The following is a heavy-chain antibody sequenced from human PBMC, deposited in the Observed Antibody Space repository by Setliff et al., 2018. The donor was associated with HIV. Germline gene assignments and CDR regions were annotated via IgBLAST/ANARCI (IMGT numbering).Heavy chain of an antibody. CDR3: TRHPLRPGIAGYFYFVDV. CDR1: GYSFPNDW. D-gene: IGHD3-9*01. Sequence: GESLTISCKDSGYSFPNDWIGWVRQMPGKGLEWVAIIFPGDSETRYSPSFEGQVTISADRSINPVYLQWSSLRASDTAIYYCTRHPLRPGIAGYFYFVDVWGTGTTVTVSS. CDR2: IFPGDSET. V-gene: IGHV5-51*01. J-gene: IGHJ6*03.